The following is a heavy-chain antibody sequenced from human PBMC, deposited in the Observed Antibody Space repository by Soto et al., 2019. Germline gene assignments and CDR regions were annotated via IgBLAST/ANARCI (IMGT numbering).Heavy chain of an antibody. CDR1: GFTFSNAW. D-gene: IGHD3-22*01. CDR3: TTNGGWITMIVVVSEDFDY. CDR2: IKSKTDGGTT. J-gene: IGHJ4*02. Sequence: GSLRLSCAASGFTFSNAWMSWVRQAPGKGLEWVGRIKSKTDGGTTDYAAPVKGRFTISRDDSKNTLYLQMNSLKTEDTAVYYCTTNGGWITMIVVVSEDFDYWGQGTLVTVSS. V-gene: IGHV3-15*01.